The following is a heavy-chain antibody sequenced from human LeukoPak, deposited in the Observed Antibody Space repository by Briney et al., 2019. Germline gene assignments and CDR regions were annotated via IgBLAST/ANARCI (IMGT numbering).Heavy chain of an antibody. CDR2: MNPNSGNT. V-gene: IGHV1-8*03. CDR3: ARYILTGYSNWFDP. CDR1: GYTLTSYD. Sequence: GASVKVSCKASGYTLTSYDINWVRQATGQGLEWMGWMNPNSGNTGYAQKFQGRVTITRNTSISTAYMELSSLRSEDTAVYYCARYILTGYSNWFDPWGQGTLVTVSS. J-gene: IGHJ5*02. D-gene: IGHD3-9*01.